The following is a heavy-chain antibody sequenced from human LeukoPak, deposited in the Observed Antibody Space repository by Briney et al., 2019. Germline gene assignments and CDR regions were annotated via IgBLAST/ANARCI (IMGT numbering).Heavy chain of an antibody. Sequence: SETLSLTCTVSGGSISGYYWSWIRQPPGKGLEWIGYIYYSGSTNYNPALKSRVTIAVDRSKNQFSLKPSSVTAADTAVYYCARNDGDIWGQGTMVTVSS. CDR3: ARNDGDI. CDR2: IYYSGST. V-gene: IGHV4-59*08. J-gene: IGHJ3*02. CDR1: GGSISGYY. D-gene: IGHD3-16*01.